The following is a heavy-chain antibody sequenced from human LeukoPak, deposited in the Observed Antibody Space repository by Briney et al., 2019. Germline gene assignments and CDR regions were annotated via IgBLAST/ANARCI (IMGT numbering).Heavy chain of an antibody. V-gene: IGHV3-74*01. D-gene: IGHD3-10*01. Sequence: PGGSLRLSCAASGFTFSSYWMHWARQVPGKGLVWVSRINPGGSSIAYADSVKGRFTISRDNSKNTLYLQMNSLRAEDTAVYYCAKDALWFPTYWGQGTLVTVSS. CDR1: GFTFSSYW. CDR3: AKDALWFPTY. J-gene: IGHJ4*02. CDR2: INPGGSSI.